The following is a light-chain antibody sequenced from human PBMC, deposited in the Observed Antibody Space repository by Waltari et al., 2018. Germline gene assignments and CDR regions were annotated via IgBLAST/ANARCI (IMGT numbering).Light chain of an antibody. CDR1: QNVSNN. Sequence: EIVMTQSPATLSVSPGERATLSCRASQNVSNNLAWYQQKPGQAPRLLIYGASTRATGIPARFSGSGSGTEFTLTSSSVQSEDFAVYYCQQYNNWPQTFGQGTKVEIK. CDR3: QQYNNWPQT. V-gene: IGKV3-15*01. J-gene: IGKJ1*01. CDR2: GAS.